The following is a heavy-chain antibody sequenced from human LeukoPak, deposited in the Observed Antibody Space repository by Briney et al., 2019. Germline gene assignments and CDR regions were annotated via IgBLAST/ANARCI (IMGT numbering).Heavy chain of an antibody. CDR3: ARIDPVGFFDQ. J-gene: IGHJ4*02. V-gene: IGHV4-59*12. CDR1: GAFSSRYY. Sequence: PSETLSLTCSVSGAFSSRYYWSWVRQPLGKGLEWLGYIFYSGHSNYNPSLTSRISMSVDTSKAQFSLELTSVTAADTAVYYCARIDPVGFFDQWGPGTLVTVSS. CDR2: IFYSGHS. D-gene: IGHD6-25*01.